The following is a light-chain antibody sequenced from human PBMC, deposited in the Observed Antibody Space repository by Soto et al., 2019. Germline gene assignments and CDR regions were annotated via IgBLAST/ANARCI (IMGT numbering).Light chain of an antibody. V-gene: IGLV2-23*01. CDR3: CSYAGSNTLRV. Sequence: QSALTQPASVSGSPGQSITISCTGTSSDVGSYNLVSWYQQHPGKAPKLMIYEGSKRPSGVSTRFSGSKSANTASLTTTGVQAEDDADYYYCSYAGSNTLRVFGGGTKVTVL. CDR1: SSDVGSYNL. J-gene: IGLJ2*01. CDR2: EGS.